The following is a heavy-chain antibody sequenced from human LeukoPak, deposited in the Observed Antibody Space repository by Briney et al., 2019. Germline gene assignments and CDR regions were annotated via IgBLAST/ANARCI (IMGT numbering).Heavy chain of an antibody. J-gene: IGHJ3*02. Sequence: PSETLSLTCTVSGGSVSSGSYYWSWIRQPPGKGLEWIGYIYYSGSTNYNPSLKSRVTISVDTSKNQFSLKLSSVTAADTAVYYCARPSYGSGSDAFDIWGQGTMVTVSS. D-gene: IGHD3-10*01. CDR1: GGSVSSGSYY. CDR2: IYYSGST. V-gene: IGHV4-61*01. CDR3: ARPSYGSGSDAFDI.